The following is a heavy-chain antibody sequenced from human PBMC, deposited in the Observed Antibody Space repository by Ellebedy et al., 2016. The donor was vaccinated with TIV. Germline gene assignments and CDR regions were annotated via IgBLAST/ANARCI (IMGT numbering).Heavy chain of an antibody. CDR1: GGSISNYY. J-gene: IGHJ6*02. Sequence: MPSETLSLTCPVSGGSISNYYWSWIRQPPGKGLEWIGYIFYSGSTHYNPSLKRRVTIPVDTSKNQFSLKLSPVTAADTAVYYCARCPLLGYCSGGSCNSVGSRAGIKYGMDVWGQGTTVTVS. D-gene: IGHD2-15*01. CDR3: ARCPLLGYCSGGSCNSVGSRAGIKYGMDV. V-gene: IGHV4-59*12. CDR2: IFYSGST.